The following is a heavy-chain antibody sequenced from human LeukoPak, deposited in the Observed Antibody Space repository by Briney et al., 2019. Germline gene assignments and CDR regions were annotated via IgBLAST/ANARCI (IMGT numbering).Heavy chain of an antibody. CDR2: ISNDGINK. J-gene: IGHJ4*02. D-gene: IGHD3-9*01. CDR1: GFTFSNFV. CDR3: ASRDDILTGYDY. Sequence: GGSLRLSCAASGFTFSNFVMHWVRQAPGKGLEWVAVISNDGINKYYEDSVKGRFTISRDNPKNTLYLQMNSLRAEDTAVYYCASRDDILTGYDYWGQGTLVTVSS. V-gene: IGHV3-30*03.